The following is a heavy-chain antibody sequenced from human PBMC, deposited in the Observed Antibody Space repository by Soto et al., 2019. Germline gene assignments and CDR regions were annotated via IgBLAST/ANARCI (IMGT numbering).Heavy chain of an antibody. CDR3: AREDREYYYYYYGMDV. D-gene: IGHD3-10*01. V-gene: IGHV1-2*02. J-gene: IGHJ6*02. CDR1: GYTFTGYY. Sequence: ASVKVSCKASGYTFTGYYMHWVRQAPGQGLEWMGWINPNSGGTNYAQKFQGRVTMTRDTSISTAYMELSRLRSDDTAVYYCAREDREYYYYYYGMDVWGQGTTVTVSS. CDR2: INPNSGGT.